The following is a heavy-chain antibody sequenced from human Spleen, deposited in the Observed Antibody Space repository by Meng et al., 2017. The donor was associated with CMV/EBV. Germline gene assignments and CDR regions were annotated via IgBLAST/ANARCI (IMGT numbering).Heavy chain of an antibody. CDR1: GFTLSDYY. Sequence: GESLKISCAASGFTLSDYYMSWIRQAPGKGLEWVSSISSSGSTIYYADSVKGRFTISRDTAKNSLYLQMNSLRAEDTAVYYCARKTGDDSGLTGGMDVWGQGTTVTVSS. CDR3: ARKTGDDSGLTGGMDV. D-gene: IGHD3-22*01. J-gene: IGHJ6*02. V-gene: IGHV3-11*01. CDR2: ISSSGSTI.